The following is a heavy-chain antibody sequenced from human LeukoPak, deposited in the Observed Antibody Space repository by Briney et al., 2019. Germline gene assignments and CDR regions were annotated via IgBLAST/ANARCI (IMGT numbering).Heavy chain of an antibody. D-gene: IGHD2-2*02. CDR3: ASRGAVYTGSFDC. V-gene: IGHV3-66*01. CDR2: IYTGGST. J-gene: IGHJ4*02. Sequence: GGSLRLSCAASGFTVSSNYMSWVRQAPGRGLEWVSVIYTGGSTNYADSVKGRFSIPRDTSKNTLYLQMNSLRAEDTAVYYCASRGAVYTGSFDCWGQGTLVTVSS. CDR1: GFTVSSNY.